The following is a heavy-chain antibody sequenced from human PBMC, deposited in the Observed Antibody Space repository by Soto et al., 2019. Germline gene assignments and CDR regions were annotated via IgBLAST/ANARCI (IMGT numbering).Heavy chain of an antibody. CDR1: GFTFVSYS. CDR3: ARGGYDILTGPKPYGMDV. CDR2: ISSSSSYI. D-gene: IGHD3-9*01. Sequence: GSLRLSCAASGFTFVSYSINLFRHAPLKWLEWVSSISSSSSYIYYADSVKGRFTISRDNAKNSLYLQMNSLRAEDTAVYYCARGGYDILTGPKPYGMDVWGQGTTVTVSS. J-gene: IGHJ6*02. V-gene: IGHV3-21*01.